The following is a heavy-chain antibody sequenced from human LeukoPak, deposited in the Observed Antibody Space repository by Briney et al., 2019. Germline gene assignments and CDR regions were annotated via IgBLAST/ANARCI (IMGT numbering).Heavy chain of an antibody. Sequence: PETLSLTCTVSGGSISSYYWSWIRQSAGKGLEWIGRIYITGSTNYNPSLKSRVSMSLDTSKNQLSLKLSSVTAADTAVYYCARVHYYDNSGYWFFDYWGQGTLVTVSS. CDR3: ARVHYYDNSGYWFFDY. CDR2: IYITGST. J-gene: IGHJ4*02. CDR1: GGSISSYY. D-gene: IGHD3-22*01. V-gene: IGHV4-4*07.